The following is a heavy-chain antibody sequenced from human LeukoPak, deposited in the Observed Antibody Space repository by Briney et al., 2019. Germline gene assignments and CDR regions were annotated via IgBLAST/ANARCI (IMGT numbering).Heavy chain of an antibody. CDR1: GFTFSSYE. CDR2: ISSSGSTI. Sequence: GGSLRLSCAASGFTFSSYEMNWVRQAPGKGLEWVSYISSSGSTIYYADSVKGRFTISRDNAKNSLYLQMNSLRAEDTAVYYCTREQDREASATVVGDYWGQGTLVTVSS. J-gene: IGHJ4*02. V-gene: IGHV3-48*03. D-gene: IGHD4-23*01. CDR3: TREQDREASATVVGDY.